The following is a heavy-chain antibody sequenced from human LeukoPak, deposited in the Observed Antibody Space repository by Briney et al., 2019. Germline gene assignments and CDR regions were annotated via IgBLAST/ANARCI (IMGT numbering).Heavy chain of an antibody. CDR2: IKSKTDGGTT. CDR3: TTGAGYCSSTSCSDYYMDV. D-gene: IGHD2-2*01. Sequence: GGSLRLSCAASGFTFSNAWMSWVRQAPGKGLEWVGRIKSKTDGGTTDYAGPVKGRFTISRDDSKNTLYLQMNSLKTEDTAVYYCTTGAGYCSSTSCSDYYMDVWGKGTTVTVSS. CDR1: GFTFSNAW. V-gene: IGHV3-15*01. J-gene: IGHJ6*03.